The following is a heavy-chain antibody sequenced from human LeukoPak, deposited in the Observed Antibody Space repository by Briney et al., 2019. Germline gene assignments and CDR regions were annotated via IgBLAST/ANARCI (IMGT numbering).Heavy chain of an antibody. J-gene: IGHJ3*01. CDR2: IYSSGST. D-gene: IGHD3-10*01. CDR1: GGSINYYY. Sequence: SETLSLTCNVAGGSINYYYWSWIRQAPGKGLEWIGYIYSSGSTNYNPSLKSRVSISVDTSKNQVSLKLRSVTAADTALYYCARELVVSYDSGSSYVHAFDLWGQGTQITVSS. CDR3: ARELVVSYDSGSSYVHAFDL. V-gene: IGHV4-59*01.